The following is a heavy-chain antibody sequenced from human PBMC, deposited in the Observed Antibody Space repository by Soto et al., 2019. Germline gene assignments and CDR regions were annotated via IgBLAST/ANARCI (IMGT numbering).Heavy chain of an antibody. CDR2: IYWDNDE. V-gene: IGHV2-5*02. CDR1: GFSLSTSGVG. CDR3: VHRPSYGVQYFDY. Sequence: QITLKESGPTLVKPTQTLTLTCTFSGFSLSTSGVGVGWVRQPPGKALEWLALIYWDNDEHYSPSLNSRLTXTXDXXKNQVVLTMTNMDPADTATYYCVHRPSYGVQYFDYWGQGTLVTVSS. J-gene: IGHJ4*02. D-gene: IGHD4-17*01.